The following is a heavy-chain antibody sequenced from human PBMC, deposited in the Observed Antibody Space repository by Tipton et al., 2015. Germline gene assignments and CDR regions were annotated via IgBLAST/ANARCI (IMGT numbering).Heavy chain of an antibody. V-gene: IGHV4-30-4*01. D-gene: IGHD3-16*01. CDR2: ISYNGRT. CDR3: AGVGGDDYIWGRSRFDS. J-gene: IGHJ5*01. CDR1: VVSITTGDYY. Sequence: TLSLTCTVSVVSITTGDYYWSWIRQPPGKGLDWIGHISYNGRTCCNPSLKSLLTTSIDTAKNRFSLTLTSVTAADTAMYYSAGVGGDDYIWGRSRFDSWGQGILVTVSS.